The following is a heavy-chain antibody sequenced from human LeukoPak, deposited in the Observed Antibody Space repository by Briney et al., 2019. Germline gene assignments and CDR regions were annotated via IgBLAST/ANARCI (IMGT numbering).Heavy chain of an antibody. Sequence: SETLSLTCTVSGGSISSYYWSWIRQPPGKGLEWIGYIYYSGSTNYNPSLKSRVTISVDTSKNQFSLKLSSVTAADTAVYYCASMLVGATGGFDYWGQGTLVTVSS. CDR3: ASMLVGATGGFDY. CDR1: GGSISSYY. V-gene: IGHV4-59*01. J-gene: IGHJ4*02. CDR2: IYYSGST. D-gene: IGHD1-26*01.